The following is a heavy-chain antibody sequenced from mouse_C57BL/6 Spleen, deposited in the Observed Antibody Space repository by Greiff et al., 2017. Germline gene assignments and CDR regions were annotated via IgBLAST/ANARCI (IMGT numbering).Heavy chain of an antibody. V-gene: IGHV1-19*01. D-gene: IGHD1-1*01. CDR3: AREVVALDFDV. J-gene: IGHJ1*03. Sequence: VQLQQSGPVLVKPGASVKMSCKASGYTFTDYYMNWVKQSHGKSLEWIGVINPYNGGTSYNQKFKGKATLTVDKSSSTAYMELNSLTSEDSAVYYCAREVVALDFDVWGTGTTVTVSS. CDR1: GYTFTDYY. CDR2: INPYNGGT.